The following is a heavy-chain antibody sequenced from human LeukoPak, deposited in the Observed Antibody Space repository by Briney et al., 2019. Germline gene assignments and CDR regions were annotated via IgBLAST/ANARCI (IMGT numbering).Heavy chain of an antibody. CDR1: GFTFSTYA. D-gene: IGHD1-26*01. V-gene: IGHV3-23*01. Sequence: GGSLRLSCAASGFTFSTYAMIWVRQAPGQGLEWVSAFGVNTYYADSVKGRVTISRDNSKNTVYLQMKSLRAEDTAVYYCAKLSSGSNTEYWGQGTLVTVSS. CDR3: AKLSSGSNTEY. J-gene: IGHJ4*02. CDR2: FGVNT.